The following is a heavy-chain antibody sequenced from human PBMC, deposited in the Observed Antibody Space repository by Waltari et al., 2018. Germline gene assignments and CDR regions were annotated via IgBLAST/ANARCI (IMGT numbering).Heavy chain of an antibody. V-gene: IGHV4-61*02. CDR2: IYTSGST. CDR3: ARGRDDDFWSGYAWGVDY. D-gene: IGHD3-3*01. CDR1: GGSISSGSYY. Sequence: QVQLQESGPGLVKPSQTLSLTCTVSGGSISSGSYYWRWLRQPAGKGLEWMGRIYTSGSTNYNPSLKSRVTISVDTSKNQFSLKLSSVTAADTAVYYCARGRDDDFWSGYAWGVDYWGQGTLVTVSS. J-gene: IGHJ4*02.